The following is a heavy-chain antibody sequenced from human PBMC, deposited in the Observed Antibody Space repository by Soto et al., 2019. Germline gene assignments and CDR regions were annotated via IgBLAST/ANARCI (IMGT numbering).Heavy chain of an antibody. Sequence: PSETLSLTCAVSGGSISSSNWWSWGRQPPGKGLEWIGDIYHSGSTNYNPSLKSRVTISVDKSKTQFSLKLSTVTAADTAVSDCARDVTSSARRAFDYWGQGTLVTVSS. J-gene: IGHJ4*02. V-gene: IGHV4-4*02. CDR1: GGSISSSNW. D-gene: IGHD6-25*01. CDR2: IYHSGST. CDR3: ARDVTSSARRAFDY.